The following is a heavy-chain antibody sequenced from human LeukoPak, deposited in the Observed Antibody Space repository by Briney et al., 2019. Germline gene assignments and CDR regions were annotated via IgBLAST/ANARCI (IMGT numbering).Heavy chain of an antibody. CDR2: INHSGSA. D-gene: IGHD1-1*01. J-gene: IGHJ4*02. CDR1: GGPFSGYY. V-gene: IGHV4-34*01. CDR3: ARGMTTIDY. Sequence: SETLSLTCAVYGGPFSGYYWSWIRQPPGKGLEWIGEINHSGSANYNPSLKSRVTISVDMSKNQFSLKLSSVTAADTAVYYCARGMTTIDYWGQGTLVTVSS.